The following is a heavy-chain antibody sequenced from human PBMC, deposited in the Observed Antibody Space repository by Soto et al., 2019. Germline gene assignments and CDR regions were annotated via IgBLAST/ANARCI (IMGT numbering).Heavy chain of an antibody. CDR1: GYTFTDYF. J-gene: IGHJ4*02. Sequence: ASVKVSCKASGYTFTDYFIHWVRQAPGQGLEWMGWINPNSGGTNYARKFPGWVSMTMDTSISTAYMELSRMTSDSTAVYCCARASSSDRMTFEYWGQGSLVTVSS. V-gene: IGHV1-2*04. CDR3: ARASSSDRMTFEY. CDR2: INPNSGGT.